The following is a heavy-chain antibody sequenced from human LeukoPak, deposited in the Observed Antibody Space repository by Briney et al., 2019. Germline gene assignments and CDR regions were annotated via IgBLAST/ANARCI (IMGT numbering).Heavy chain of an antibody. V-gene: IGHV4-39*07. Sequence: SETLSLTCTVSGGSISSSSYYWGWIRQPPGKGLEWIGSIYYSGNTYYNPSLKSRVTISVDTSKNLFSLKLSSVTAADTAVYYCASMWADYGDYEYGMDVWGQGTTATVSS. CDR3: ASMWADYGDYEYGMDV. D-gene: IGHD4-17*01. CDR2: IYYSGNT. CDR1: GGSISSSSYY. J-gene: IGHJ6*02.